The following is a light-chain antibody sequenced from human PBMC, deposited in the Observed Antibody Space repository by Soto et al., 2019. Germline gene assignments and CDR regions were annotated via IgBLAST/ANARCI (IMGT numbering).Light chain of an antibody. CDR3: QQYYRYPLT. CDR1: QSFSTW. J-gene: IGKJ4*01. V-gene: IGKV1-5*01. CDR2: DVS. Sequence: DIQMTQSSSTLSASVGDRVTITCRASQSFSTWLAWYQQKPGRAPNLLIYDVSNLESGVPSRFSGSGSGTEFTLTISSLQPDDFATYYCQQYYRYPLTFGGGTTVEIK.